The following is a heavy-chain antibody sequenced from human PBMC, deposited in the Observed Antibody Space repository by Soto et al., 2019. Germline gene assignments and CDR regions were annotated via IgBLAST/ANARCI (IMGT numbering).Heavy chain of an antibody. D-gene: IGHD3-3*01. CDR3: ARDPTYYDFWSGHYWCMDV. CDR2: INAGNGNT. CDR1: GYTFTSYA. Sequence: GASVKVSCKASGYTFTSYAMHWVRQAPGQRLEWMGWINAGNGNTKYSQKFQGRVTITRDTSASTAYMELSSLRSEDTAVYYCARDPTYYDFWSGHYWCMDVWGQGTTVTVSS. V-gene: IGHV1-3*01. J-gene: IGHJ6*02.